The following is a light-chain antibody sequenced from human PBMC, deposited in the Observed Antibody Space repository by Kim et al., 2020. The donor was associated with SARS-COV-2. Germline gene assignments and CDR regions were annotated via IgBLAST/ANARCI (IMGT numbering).Light chain of an antibody. Sequence: SYELTQPPSVSVAPGKTARITCGGNNIGSKSVHWYQQKPGQAPVLVIYYDSDRPSGIPERFSGSNSGNTATLTISRVEAGDEADYYCQVWDSSSDPPVFGGGTQLTVL. CDR2: YDS. CDR3: QVWDSSSDPPV. J-gene: IGLJ3*02. V-gene: IGLV3-21*04. CDR1: NIGSKS.